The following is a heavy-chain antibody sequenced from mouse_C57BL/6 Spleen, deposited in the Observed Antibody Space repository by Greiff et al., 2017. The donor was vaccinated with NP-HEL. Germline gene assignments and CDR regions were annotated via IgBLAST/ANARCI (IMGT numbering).Heavy chain of an antibody. CDR2: IYPGDGDT. CDR3: ARGITTVVEALFDY. J-gene: IGHJ2*01. CDR1: GYAFSSYW. Sequence: VQLQQSGAELVKPGASVKISCKASGYAFSSYWMNWVKQRPGKGLEWIGQIYPGDGDTNYNGKFKGKATLTADKSSSTAYMQLSSLTSEDSAVYFCARGITTVVEALFDYWGQGTTLTVSS. V-gene: IGHV1-80*01. D-gene: IGHD1-1*01.